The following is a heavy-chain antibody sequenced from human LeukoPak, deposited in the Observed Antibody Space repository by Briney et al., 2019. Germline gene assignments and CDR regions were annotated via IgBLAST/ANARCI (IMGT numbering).Heavy chain of an antibody. Sequence: SETLSLTCTVSGGSINSYYWSWIRQPPGKGLEWIGYIYYSGSTNYNPSLKSRVTISVDTSKNQFSLKLISVTAADTAVYYCARGPEGDSGYWGQGTLVTVSS. CDR1: GGSINSYY. V-gene: IGHV4-59*01. D-gene: IGHD1-26*01. CDR3: ARGPEGDSGY. CDR2: IYYSGST. J-gene: IGHJ4*02.